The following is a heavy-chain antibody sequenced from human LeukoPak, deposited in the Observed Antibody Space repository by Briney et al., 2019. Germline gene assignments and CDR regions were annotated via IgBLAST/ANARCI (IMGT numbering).Heavy chain of an antibody. D-gene: IGHD3-16*02. CDR2: INHSGST. CDR3: ASRPAVGGVIPFDY. V-gene: IGHV4-34*01. J-gene: IGHJ4*02. Sequence: SETLSLTCAVYGGSCSGYYWSWIRQPPGKGLEWIGEINHSGSTNYNPSLKSRVTISVDTSKNQFSLKLSSVTAADTGVYYCASRPAVGGVIPFDYWGQGTLVTVSS. CDR1: GGSCSGYY.